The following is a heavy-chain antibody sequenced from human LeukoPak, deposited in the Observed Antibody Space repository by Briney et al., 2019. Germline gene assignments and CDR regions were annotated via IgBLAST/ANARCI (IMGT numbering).Heavy chain of an antibody. J-gene: IGHJ5*02. CDR2: VNPNSGGT. CDR3: ARGRGIAAAGTRRGCWFDP. CDR1: GYTFTNYY. V-gene: IGHV1-46*01. D-gene: IGHD6-13*01. Sequence: ASVKVSCKASGYTFTNYYIHWVRQAPGQGLEWMGIVNPNSGGTIYAQKFQGRVTMTRDTSTSTVYMELSSLRSEDTAVYYCARGRGIAAAGTRRGCWFDPWGQGTLVTVSS.